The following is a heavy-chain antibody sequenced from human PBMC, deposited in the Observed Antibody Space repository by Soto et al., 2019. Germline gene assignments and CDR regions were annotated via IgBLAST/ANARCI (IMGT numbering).Heavy chain of an antibody. Sequence: QVQLVESGGGVVQPGRSLRLSCAASGFTFGSYAMHWVRQAPGKGLEWVAVISYDGSNKYYADSVKGRFTISRDNSKNTLYLQMNSLRVDDTAVYHCARAREYYYDTSGSLDFWGQGTLVTVSS. J-gene: IGHJ4*02. CDR1: GFTFGSYA. CDR2: ISYDGSNK. V-gene: IGHV3-30-3*01. CDR3: ARAREYYYDTSGSLDF. D-gene: IGHD3-22*01.